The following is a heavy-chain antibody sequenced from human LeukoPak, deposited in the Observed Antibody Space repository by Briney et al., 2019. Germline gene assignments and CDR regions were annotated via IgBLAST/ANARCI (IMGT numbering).Heavy chain of an antibody. Sequence: GGSLRLSCVASGFPFSSLGMHWVHQAPGKGLVWVSRINSDGSSTSYADSVKGRFTISRDNAKNSLYLQMNSLRAEETAVYYCARGLTTTPNHFDPWGXGTLVTVSS. V-gene: IGHV3-74*01. CDR3: ARGLTTTPNHFDP. CDR1: GFPFSSLG. J-gene: IGHJ5*02. CDR2: INSDGSST. D-gene: IGHD4-17*01.